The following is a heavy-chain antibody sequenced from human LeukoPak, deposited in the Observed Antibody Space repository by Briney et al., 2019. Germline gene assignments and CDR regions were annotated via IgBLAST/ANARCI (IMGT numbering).Heavy chain of an antibody. CDR1: GGSISSYY. Sequence: SETLSLTCTVSGGSISSYYWTWIRQPPGKGLEWIGYIYYSGSTKYNPSLKSRVTISVDTSKNQFSLKLSSVTAADTAVYYCAKDTYSSSWYGDPWFDPWGQGTLVTVSS. CDR2: IYYSGST. CDR3: AKDTYSSSWYGDPWFDP. J-gene: IGHJ5*02. V-gene: IGHV4-59*01. D-gene: IGHD6-13*01.